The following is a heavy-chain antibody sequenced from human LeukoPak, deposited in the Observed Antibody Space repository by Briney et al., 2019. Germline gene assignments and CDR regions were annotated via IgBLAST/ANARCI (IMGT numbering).Heavy chain of an antibody. CDR3: AREQVVVGRGYYGMDV. Sequence: GGSLRLSCAASGFTVSSNYMNWVRQAPGKGLEWVSVMYSGGSTFYGDSVKGRFTISRDNSMNTLYFQMNSLRVDDTAVYYCAREQVVVGRGYYGMDVWGQGTTVTVSS. V-gene: IGHV3-66*01. D-gene: IGHD2-2*01. CDR1: GFTVSSNY. J-gene: IGHJ6*02. CDR2: MYSGGST.